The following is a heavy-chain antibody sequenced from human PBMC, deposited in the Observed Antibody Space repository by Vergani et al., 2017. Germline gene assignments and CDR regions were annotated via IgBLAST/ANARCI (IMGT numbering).Heavy chain of an antibody. Sequence: EVQLVQSGAEVKTPGESLKISCKGSGYSFTSYWIGWVRQMPGKGLEWMGIIYPGDSDTRYSPSFQGQVTISADKSISTAYLQWSSLKASDTAMYYCARRPTGITGTDDAFDIWGQGTMVTVSS. D-gene: IGHD1-20*01. CDR2: IYPGDSDT. J-gene: IGHJ3*02. V-gene: IGHV5-51*01. CDR3: ARRPTGITGTDDAFDI. CDR1: GYSFTSYW.